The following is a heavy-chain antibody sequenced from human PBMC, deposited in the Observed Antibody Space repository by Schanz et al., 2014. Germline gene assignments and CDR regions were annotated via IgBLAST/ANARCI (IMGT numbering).Heavy chain of an antibody. Sequence: QVQLVESGGGVVQPGRSLRLSCAAYGFTLSSYAMHWVRQPPGKGLEWIGEIYHSGNTNYNASLKSRVTISVDKSKNQFTLKARSVTAADTAVYDCARDPLRGATGGYGRDVWGQGTTVTVSS. V-gene: IGHV4-4*02. J-gene: IGHJ6*02. CDR3: ARDPLRGATGGYGRDV. D-gene: IGHD2-8*02. CDR1: GFTLSSYA. CDR2: IYHSGNT.